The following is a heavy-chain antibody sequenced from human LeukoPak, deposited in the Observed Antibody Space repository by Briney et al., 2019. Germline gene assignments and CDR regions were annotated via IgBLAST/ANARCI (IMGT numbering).Heavy chain of an antibody. CDR3: AKGYYYDSHRSSDAFDI. V-gene: IGHV3-23*01. Sequence: GGSLRLSCAASGFTFSSYAMSWVRQAPGKGLEWVSAISGSCGSTYYADSVKGRFTISRDNSKNTLYLQMNSLRAEDTAVYYCAKGYYYDSHRSSDAFDIWGQGTMVTVSS. CDR1: GFTFSSYA. J-gene: IGHJ3*02. D-gene: IGHD3-22*01. CDR2: ISGSCGST.